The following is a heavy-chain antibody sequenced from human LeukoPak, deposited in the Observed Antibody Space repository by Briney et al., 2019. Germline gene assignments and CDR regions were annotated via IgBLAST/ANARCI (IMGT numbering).Heavy chain of an antibody. CDR2: IWYDGSNK. J-gene: IGHJ6*02. Sequence: PGSSQRLPRAPSGFTLNRYGIHWVRQAPPKGQEWVAVIWYDGSNKYHAHSVKGRFTISRDNSKNTLYLQMNSLRAEDTAVYYCARDRFDSTGDTYGMDVWGQGTTVTVSS. D-gene: IGHD7-27*01. V-gene: IGHV3-33*01. CDR3: ARDRFDSTGDTYGMDV. CDR1: GFTLNRYG.